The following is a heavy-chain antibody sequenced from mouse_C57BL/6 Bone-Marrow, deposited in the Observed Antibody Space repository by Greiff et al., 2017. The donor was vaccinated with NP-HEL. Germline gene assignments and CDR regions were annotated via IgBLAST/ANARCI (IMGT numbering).Heavy chain of an antibody. V-gene: IGHV2-2*01. Sequence: VKLMESGPGLVQPSQSLSITCTVSGFSLTSYGVHWVRQSPGKGLEWLGVIWSGGSTDYNAAFISRLSISKDNSKSQVFFKMNSLQADDTAIYYCARKYYGSSYGYFDVWGTGTTVTVSS. J-gene: IGHJ1*03. CDR3: ARKYYGSSYGYFDV. CDR2: IWSGGST. CDR1: GFSLTSYG. D-gene: IGHD1-1*01.